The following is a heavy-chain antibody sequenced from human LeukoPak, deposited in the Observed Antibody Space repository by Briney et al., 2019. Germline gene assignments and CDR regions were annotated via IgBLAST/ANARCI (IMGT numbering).Heavy chain of an antibody. J-gene: IGHJ4*02. V-gene: IGHV3-30*02. CDR3: ANGDYGGPKPGFDY. D-gene: IGHD4-23*01. Sequence: TGGSLRLSCAASGFTFSSYGMHWVRQAPGKGLEWVAFIRYDGSNKYYADSVKGRFTISRDNSKNTMYLQMNSLRAEDTAVYYCANGDYGGPKPGFDYWGQGTLVPVSS. CDR1: GFTFSSYG. CDR2: IRYDGSNK.